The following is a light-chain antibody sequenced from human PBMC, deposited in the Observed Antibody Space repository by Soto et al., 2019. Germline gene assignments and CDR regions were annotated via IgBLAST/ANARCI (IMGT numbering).Light chain of an antibody. CDR1: QDISDF. CDR3: LQNNRYPWT. Sequence: DIQMTQSPSAMSASVGDRVTITCRASQDISDFLAWFQQKPGEVPKRLIYAASSLESGVPSRFSGSGSGTEFTLTISRLQPEDFATYYCLQNNRYPWTFGQGTKVEIK. V-gene: IGKV1-17*03. J-gene: IGKJ1*01. CDR2: AAS.